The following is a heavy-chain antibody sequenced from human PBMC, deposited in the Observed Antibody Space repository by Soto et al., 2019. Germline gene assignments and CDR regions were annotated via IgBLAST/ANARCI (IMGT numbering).Heavy chain of an antibody. D-gene: IGHD6-25*01. CDR2: ISGSGGRS. J-gene: IGHJ6*03. Sequence: GGSLRLSCAASGFTFSNYAMTWVRQGPGKGLEWVSGISGSGGRSYYADSVKGRFTISRDNSKSTLYLQMNSLRAEDTAVYYCASLKPAACMDVWGKGTTVTVSS. CDR1: GFTFSNYA. V-gene: IGHV3-23*01. CDR3: ASLKPAACMDV.